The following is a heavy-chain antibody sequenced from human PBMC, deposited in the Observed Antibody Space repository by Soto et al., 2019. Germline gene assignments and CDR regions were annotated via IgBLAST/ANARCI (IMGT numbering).Heavy chain of an antibody. D-gene: IGHD5-12*01. V-gene: IGHV3-13*01. Sequence: PGGSLRLSFAASGFTFSSYDMHWVRQATGKGLEWVSAIGTAGDTYYPGSVKGRFTISRENAKNSLYLQMNSLRAGDTAVYYCARSLATSYYYYYMDVWGKGTTVTVSS. CDR1: GFTFSSYD. CDR3: ARSLATSYYYYYMDV. J-gene: IGHJ6*03. CDR2: IGTAGDT.